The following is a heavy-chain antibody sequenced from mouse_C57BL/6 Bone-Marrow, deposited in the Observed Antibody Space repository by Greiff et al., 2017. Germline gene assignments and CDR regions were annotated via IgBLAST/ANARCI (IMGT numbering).Heavy chain of an antibody. Sequence: VQLQQSGTVLARPGASVKMSCKTSGYTFTSYWMHWVKQRPGQGLEWIGAIYPGNSDTSYNQKFKGKAKLTAVTSASTAYMELSSLTNEDSAVYYCTGGLYYPYYFDYWGQGTTLTVSS. CDR1: GYTFTSYW. J-gene: IGHJ2*01. V-gene: IGHV1-5*01. CDR2: IYPGNSDT. CDR3: TGGLYYPYYFDY. D-gene: IGHD2-1*01.